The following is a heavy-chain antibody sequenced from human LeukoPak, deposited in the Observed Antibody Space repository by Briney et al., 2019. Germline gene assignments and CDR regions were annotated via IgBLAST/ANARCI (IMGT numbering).Heavy chain of an antibody. Sequence: PGGSLRLSCAASGFTFSSYWMSWVRQAPGKGLEWVANIKQDGSEKYYVDSVKGRFTISRDNSKNTLYLQMNSLRAEDTAVYYCAKVVKTRSYGDLYYFDYWGQGTLVTVSS. CDR2: IKQDGSEK. D-gene: IGHD4-17*01. CDR3: AKVVKTRSYGDLYYFDY. CDR1: GFTFSSYW. J-gene: IGHJ4*02. V-gene: IGHV3-7*03.